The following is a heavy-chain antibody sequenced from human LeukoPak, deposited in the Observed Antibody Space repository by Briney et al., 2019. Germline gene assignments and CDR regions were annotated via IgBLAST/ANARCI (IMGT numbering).Heavy chain of an antibody. CDR1: GGSISSGGYS. Sequence: SQTLSLTCAVSGGSISSGGYSWSWIRQPPGKGLEWIGYIYHSGSTYYNPSLKSRVTISVDRSKNQFSLKLSSVTAADTAVYYCARAVPRGYSYGLGAFDIWGQGTMVTVSS. V-gene: IGHV4-30-2*01. D-gene: IGHD5-18*01. CDR3: ARAVPRGYSYGLGAFDI. CDR2: IYHSGST. J-gene: IGHJ3*02.